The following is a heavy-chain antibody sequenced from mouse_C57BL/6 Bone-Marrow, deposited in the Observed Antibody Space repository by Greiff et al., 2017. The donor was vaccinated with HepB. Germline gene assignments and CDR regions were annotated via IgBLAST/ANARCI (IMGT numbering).Heavy chain of an antibody. CDR3: TVPVYYGSSHFDY. J-gene: IGHJ2*01. Sequence: EVKLMESGGGLVQPGGSMKLSCVASGFTFSNYWMNWVRQSPEKGLEWVAQIRLKSDNYATHYAESVKGRFTISRDDSKSSVYLQMNNLRAEDTGIYYCTVPVYYGSSHFDYWGQGTTLTVSS. D-gene: IGHD1-1*01. CDR2: IRLKSDNYAT. CDR1: GFTFSNYW. V-gene: IGHV6-3*01.